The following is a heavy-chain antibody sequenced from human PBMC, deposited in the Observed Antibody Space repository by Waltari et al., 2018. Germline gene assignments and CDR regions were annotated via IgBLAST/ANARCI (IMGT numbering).Heavy chain of an antibody. CDR2: VRRSTDGGAA. Sequence: EVLLVVCGGGLVEPGGSITLSCAASGFPFSSAWLSGVRQAPGKGLEWVGRVRRSTDGGAADYAAPVKGRFIVSRDDSGSTLFLQMSSLKTEDTGVYYCVTEGYNYGYHALNIWGQGTVVTVSS. J-gene: IGHJ3*02. V-gene: IGHV3-15*01. CDR3: VTEGYNYGYHALNI. CDR1: GFPFSSAW. D-gene: IGHD5-18*01.